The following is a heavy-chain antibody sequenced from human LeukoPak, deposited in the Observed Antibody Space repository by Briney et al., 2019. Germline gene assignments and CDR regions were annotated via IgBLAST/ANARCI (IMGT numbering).Heavy chain of an antibody. CDR2: IIPIFGTA. Sequence: ASVKVSCKASGGTFSSYAISWVRQAPGQGLEWMGGIIPIFGTANYAQKFQGRVTITADKSTSTAYMELSSLRSEDTAVYYCAKDAIPLRYFDWFFDYWGQGTLVTVSS. J-gene: IGHJ4*02. CDR3: AKDAIPLRYFDWFFDY. CDR1: GGTFSSYA. D-gene: IGHD3-9*01. V-gene: IGHV1-69*06.